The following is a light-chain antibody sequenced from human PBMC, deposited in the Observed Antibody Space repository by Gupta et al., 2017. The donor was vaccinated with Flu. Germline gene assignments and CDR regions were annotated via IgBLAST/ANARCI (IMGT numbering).Light chain of an antibody. V-gene: IGKV1-39*01. CDR1: QRVFNY. Sequence: DIQMTQFPSSLSASGGDRVTITCRASQRVFNYLNWYQQKPGKAPKFLIYAATSLQSGVPARCSGSGSGTVFTLTISDLQPEYAATYYWQQSYSNLLTFGGGTKVEIK. CDR2: AAT. CDR3: QQSYSNLLT. J-gene: IGKJ4*01.